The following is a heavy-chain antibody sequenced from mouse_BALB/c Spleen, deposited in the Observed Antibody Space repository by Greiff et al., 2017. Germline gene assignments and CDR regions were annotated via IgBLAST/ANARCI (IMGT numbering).Heavy chain of an antibody. D-gene: IGHD2-1*01. Sequence: EVHLVESGGGLVKPGGSLKLSCAASGFTFSSYAMSWVRQTPEKRLEWVASISSCGSTYYPDSVKGRFTISRDNARNILYLQMSSLRSEDTAMYYCARGIYYGNYWYFEVWGAGTTVTVSS. CDR1: GFTFSSYA. CDR3: ARGIYYGNYWYFEV. CDR2: ISSCGST. J-gene: IGHJ1*01. V-gene: IGHV5-6-5*01.